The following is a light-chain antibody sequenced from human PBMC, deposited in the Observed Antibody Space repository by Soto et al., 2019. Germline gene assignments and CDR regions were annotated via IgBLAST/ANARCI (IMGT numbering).Light chain of an antibody. CDR3: QQYDTYWT. CDR2: DAS. J-gene: IGKJ1*01. V-gene: IGKV1-5*01. CDR1: QSISNW. Sequence: DIQMTQSPSTLSSSVGDRVTITCRASQSISNWLAWYQQKPGEAPKLLIYDASSLESGVPSRFSGSGSGTEFILTISSLQPDDFATYYCQQYDTYWTFGQGTKVEIK.